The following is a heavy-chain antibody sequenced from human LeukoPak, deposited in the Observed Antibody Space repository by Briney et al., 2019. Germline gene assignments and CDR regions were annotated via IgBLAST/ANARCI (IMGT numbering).Heavy chain of an antibody. CDR3: ARTLGQWLAYQVFDY. D-gene: IGHD6-19*01. V-gene: IGHV1-18*01. J-gene: IGHJ4*02. CDR2: ISTDKYNT. CDR1: GYTFTNYG. Sequence: ASVKVSCKASGYTFTNYGISWVRQAPGQGLEWMGWISTDKYNTNYAQKFQGRVTMTTDTSTSTAYMELSSLRSEDTAVYYCARTLGQWLAYQVFDYWGQGTLVTVSS.